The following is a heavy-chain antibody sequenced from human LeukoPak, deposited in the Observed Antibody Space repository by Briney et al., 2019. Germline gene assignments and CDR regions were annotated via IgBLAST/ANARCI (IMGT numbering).Heavy chain of an antibody. V-gene: IGHV3-23*01. J-gene: IGHJ4*02. Sequence: GGSLRLSCAASGFTFSTHAMSWVRQAPGKGLEWVSTISGSGGSTYYADSVKGRYTISRDNSKNTLYLQMNSLRAEATAVYYCAKVGELAYCGGDCYRGFDFWGQGTLVTVSS. CDR1: GFTFSTHA. D-gene: IGHD2-21*02. CDR3: AKVGELAYCGGDCYRGFDF. CDR2: ISGSGGST.